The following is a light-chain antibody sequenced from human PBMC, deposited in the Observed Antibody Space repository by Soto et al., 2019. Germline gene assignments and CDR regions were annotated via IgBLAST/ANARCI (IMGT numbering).Light chain of an antibody. Sequence: QAVVTQEPSLTVSPGGTVTLTCASSTGAVTSGYYANWFQQKPGQAPRALISSTSKKHSWTPARCSGSLLGGKAALTLSGVQPEDEAEYYCLICYRDAWVFGGGIKLT. CDR3: LICYRDAWV. CDR2: STS. V-gene: IGLV7-43*01. CDR1: TGAVTSGYY. J-gene: IGLJ3*02.